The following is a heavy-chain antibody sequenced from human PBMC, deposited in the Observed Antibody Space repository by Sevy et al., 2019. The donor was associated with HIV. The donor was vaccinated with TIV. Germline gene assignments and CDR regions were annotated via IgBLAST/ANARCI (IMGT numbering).Heavy chain of an antibody. CDR1: GFTFSSYS. V-gene: IGHV3-48*02. CDR3: AGDGDIVVVPAAINGMDV. CDR2: ISSSSSTI. D-gene: IGHD2-2*01. J-gene: IGHJ6*02. Sequence: GGSLRLSCAASGFTFSSYSMNWVRQAPGKGLEWVSYISSSSSTIYYADTVKGRFTISRDNAKNSLYLQMNSLRDEDTAVYYCAGDGDIVVVPAAINGMDVWGQGTTVTVSS.